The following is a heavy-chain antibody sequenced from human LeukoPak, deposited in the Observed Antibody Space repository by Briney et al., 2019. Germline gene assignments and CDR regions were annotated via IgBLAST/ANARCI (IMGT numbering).Heavy chain of an antibody. CDR3: ARDGLYYDFWSGYSAAGWFDP. J-gene: IGHJ5*02. CDR1: GGSISSSSYY. Sequence: SETLSLTCTVSGGSISSSSYYWGWIRQPPGKGLEWIGSIYYSGSTYYNPSLKSRVTISVDTSKNQFSLKLSSVTAADTAVYYCARDGLYYDFWSGYSAAGWFDPWGQGTLVTVSS. D-gene: IGHD3-3*01. V-gene: IGHV4-39*07. CDR2: IYYSGST.